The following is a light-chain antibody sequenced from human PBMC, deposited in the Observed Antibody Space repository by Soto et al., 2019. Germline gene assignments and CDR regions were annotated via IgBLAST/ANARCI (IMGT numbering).Light chain of an antibody. Sequence: QSALTQPASVSGSPGQSITISCTGTNSDVGNYNLVSWYQHHPGKAPKLIIYEGNKWPSGISSRFSGSMSGNTASLTIFGLQAEDEAEYYCCSYAGSSTPRFGGGTKLTVL. CDR2: EGN. CDR1: NSDVGNYNL. V-gene: IGLV2-23*01. CDR3: CSYAGSSTPR. J-gene: IGLJ2*01.